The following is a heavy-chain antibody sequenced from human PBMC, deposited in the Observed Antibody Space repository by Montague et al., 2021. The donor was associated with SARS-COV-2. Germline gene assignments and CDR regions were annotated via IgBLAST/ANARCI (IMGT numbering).Heavy chain of an antibody. D-gene: IGHD4-23*01. CDR1: GYSFTSYW. CDR3: ARHRLYGGNPNDAFDI. CDR2: IYPSDSDI. V-gene: IGHV5-51*01. J-gene: IGHJ3*02. Sequence: QSGAEVKKPGESLKISCKGSGYSFTSYWIGWVRQMPGKGLEWMGIIYPSDSDIRYSPSFQGQVTISADKSISTAYLQWSNLKASDTAMYYCARHRLYGGNPNDAFDIWGQGTMVTVSS.